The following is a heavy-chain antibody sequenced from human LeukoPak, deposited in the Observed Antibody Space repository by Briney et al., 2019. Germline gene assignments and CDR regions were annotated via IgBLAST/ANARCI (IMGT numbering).Heavy chain of an antibody. D-gene: IGHD6-19*01. CDR1: GYTFTSYD. J-gene: IGHJ4*02. CDR2: MNPNSGNT. Sequence: ASVKVSCNASGYTFTSYDINRVRQATGQGLEWMGWMNPNSGNTGYAQKVQGRFTITRNTSISTAYMELSSLRSEDTAVYYCARGHSSGWYLLNYWGQGTLVTVSS. CDR3: ARGHSSGWYLLNY. V-gene: IGHV1-8*03.